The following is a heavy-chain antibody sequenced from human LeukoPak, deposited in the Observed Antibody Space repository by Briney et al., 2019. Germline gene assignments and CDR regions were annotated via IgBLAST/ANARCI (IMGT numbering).Heavy chain of an antibody. CDR2: ISSSSSTI. CDR3: AREGAQCEWECYFDY. J-gene: IGHJ4*02. D-gene: IGHD1-26*01. Sequence: GGSLRLSCAASGFTFSSYSMNWVRQAPGKGLEWVSYISSSSSTIYYADSVKGRFTISRDNAKNSLYLQMNSLRAEDTAVYYCAREGAQCEWECYFDYWGQGTLVTVSS. V-gene: IGHV3-48*01. CDR1: GFTFSSYS.